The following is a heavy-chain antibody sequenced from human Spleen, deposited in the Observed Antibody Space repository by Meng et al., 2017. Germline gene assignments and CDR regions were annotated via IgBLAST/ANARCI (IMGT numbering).Heavy chain of an antibody. CDR1: GGSVRSGSYY. Sequence: SETLSLTCTVSGGSVRSGSYYWSWIRQPPGKGLEWIGYIYHSGSTSYNPSLKSRVTISLDTSKNQFSLKLSSVTAADTAVYYCARGRGLTGENYGMDVWGQGTTVTVSS. CDR2: IYHSGST. D-gene: IGHD7-27*01. J-gene: IGHJ6*02. V-gene: IGHV4-61*01. CDR3: ARGRGLTGENYGMDV.